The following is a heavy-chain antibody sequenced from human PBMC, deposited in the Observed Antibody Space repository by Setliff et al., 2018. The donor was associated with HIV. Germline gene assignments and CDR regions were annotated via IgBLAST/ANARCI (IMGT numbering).Heavy chain of an antibody. J-gene: IGHJ4*01. Sequence: SETLSLTCTVSGGSITSGNYFWTWIRQPAGKGLEWIGHIYTDGSTNYNPSFRSRVTISVDSSKNQFSLKLSSVTAADTAVSYCARDARWLQFPYFDYWGQGTLVTVSS. CDR2: IYTDGST. D-gene: IGHD5-12*01. CDR3: ARDARWLQFPYFDY. CDR1: GGSITSGNYF. V-gene: IGHV4-61*09.